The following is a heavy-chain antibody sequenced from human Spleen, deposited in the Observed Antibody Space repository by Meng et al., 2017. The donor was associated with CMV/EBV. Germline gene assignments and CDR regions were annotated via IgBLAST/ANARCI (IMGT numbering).Heavy chain of an antibody. V-gene: IGHV4-59*12. D-gene: IGHD2-21*01. Sequence: SETLSLTCTVSGGSISPYYWTWIRQPPGKGLEWIGYIYYSGHTNYNPSLKSRVTISVDTSKNQFSLKLSSVTAADTAVYYCARSRILWLPDYWGQGTLVTVSS. CDR1: GGSISPYY. CDR3: ARSRILWLPDY. J-gene: IGHJ4*02. CDR2: IYYSGHT.